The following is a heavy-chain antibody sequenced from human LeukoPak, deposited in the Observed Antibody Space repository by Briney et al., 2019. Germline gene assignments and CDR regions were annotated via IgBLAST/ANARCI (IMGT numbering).Heavy chain of an antibody. V-gene: IGHV4-34*01. Sequence: PSETLSLTCAVYGGSFSGYYWSWIRQPPGKGLEWIGEINHSGSTNYNPSLKSRVTISVDTSKNQFSLKLSSVTAADTAVYYCARRMYYYDSSGYYNARKNYYYYYYYMDVWGKGTTVTVSS. CDR3: ARRMYYYDSSGYYNARKNYYYYYYYMDV. CDR2: INHSGST. D-gene: IGHD3-22*01. CDR1: GGSFSGYY. J-gene: IGHJ6*03.